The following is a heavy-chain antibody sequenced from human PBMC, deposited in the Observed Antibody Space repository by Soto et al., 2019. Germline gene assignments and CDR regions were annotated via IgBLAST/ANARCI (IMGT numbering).Heavy chain of an antibody. CDR2: INPNSGGT. CDR1: GYTLTCYY. D-gene: IGHD1-26*01. J-gene: IGHJ5*02. Sequence: ASVKVSCKASGYTLTCYYMHWVRQAPGQGLEWMGWINPNSGGTNYAQKFQGWVTMTRDTSISTAYMELSRLRSDDTAVYYCARARGSYKYNWFDPWGQGTLVTSPQ. V-gene: IGHV1-2*04. CDR3: ARARGSYKYNWFDP.